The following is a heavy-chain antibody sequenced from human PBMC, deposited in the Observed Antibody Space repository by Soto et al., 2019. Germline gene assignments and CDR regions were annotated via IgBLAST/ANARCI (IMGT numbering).Heavy chain of an antibody. Sequence: PGGSLRLSCAASGFTFSTFSMNWVRQAPGKGLEWLSYIGGSGGSISYADSVKGRFTISRDNGKNTLYLQMSNLRDEDTAVYYCARDLAWAFDSWGQGALVTVSS. CDR2: IGGSGGSI. J-gene: IGHJ4*02. D-gene: IGHD1-26*01. V-gene: IGHV3-48*02. CDR3: ARDLAWAFDS. CDR1: GFTFSTFS.